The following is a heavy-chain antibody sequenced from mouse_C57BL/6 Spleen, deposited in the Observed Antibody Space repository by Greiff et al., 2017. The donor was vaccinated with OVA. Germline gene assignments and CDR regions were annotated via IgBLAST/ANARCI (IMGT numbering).Heavy chain of an antibody. V-gene: IGHV1-64*01. CDR1: GYTFTSYW. D-gene: IGHD2-5*01. CDR2: IHPNSGST. Sequence: QVQLQQPGAELVKPGASVKLSCKASGYTFTSYWMHWVKQRPGQGLEWIGMIHPNSGSTNYNEKFKSKATLTVDKSSSPAYMQLSSLTSEDSAVYYCARWNSNYPYYFDYWGQGTTLTVSS. CDR3: ARWNSNYPYYFDY. J-gene: IGHJ2*01.